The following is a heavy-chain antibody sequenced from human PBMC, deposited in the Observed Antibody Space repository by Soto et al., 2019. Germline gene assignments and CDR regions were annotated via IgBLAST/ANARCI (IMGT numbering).Heavy chain of an antibody. CDR1: GFTFSTTW. V-gene: IGHV3-74*01. CDR2: IDNDGSGT. D-gene: IGHD3-10*01. Sequence: PGGSLRLSCAASGFTFSTTWMHWVRQAPGEGLVWVAQIDNDGSGTKYADSVKGRFTISRDNAKNTLYLQMNSLRAEDTAVYYCLRDWFGESHWGQGTLVTVSS. CDR3: LRDWFGESH. J-gene: IGHJ4*02.